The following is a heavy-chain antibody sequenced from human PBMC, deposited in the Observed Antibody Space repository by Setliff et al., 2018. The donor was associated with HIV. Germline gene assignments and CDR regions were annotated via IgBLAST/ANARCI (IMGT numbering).Heavy chain of an antibody. Sequence: GGSLRLSCETSGFIFNDYAMHWVRQAPGKGLEWVSGITWNGGVMGYVDSTRGRFTISRDNVRNSLYLQMDSLTTDDTALYYCVKDDSTASRYYYSMDVWGKGTMVTVSS. CDR2: ITWNGGVM. V-gene: IGHV3-9*01. CDR3: VKDDSTASRYYYSMDV. CDR1: GFIFNDYA. D-gene: IGHD3-10*01. J-gene: IGHJ6*04.